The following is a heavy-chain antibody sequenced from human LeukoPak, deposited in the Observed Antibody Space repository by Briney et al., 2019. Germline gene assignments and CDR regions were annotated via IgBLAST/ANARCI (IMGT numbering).Heavy chain of an antibody. J-gene: IGHJ3*01. V-gene: IGHV1-2*02. CDR2: INPNSGGT. Sequence: ASVKVSCKASRYTFTDYYMHWVRQAPGQGLEWMGWINPNSGGTNYTQKFQGRVTMTRDTSISTAYMELSRLRSDDTAVYYCAVFPGIVGGTPLWNDGFDLWGKGTKVTVSS. CDR3: AVFPGIVGGTPLWNDGFDL. CDR1: RYTFTDYY. D-gene: IGHD1-26*01.